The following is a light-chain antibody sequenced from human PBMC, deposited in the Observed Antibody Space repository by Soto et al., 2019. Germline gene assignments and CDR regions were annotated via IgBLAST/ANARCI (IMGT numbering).Light chain of an antibody. CDR3: QQYNNWPRT. J-gene: IGKJ1*01. Sequence: EIVLTQSPGTLSLSPGERATLSCRASQSVSRNLAWYQQRPGQAPRLLISGASTRATGIAARFSGSGSGTEFTLTISSLQSEDFAVYYCQQYNNWPRTFGQGTKVDI. CDR1: QSVSRN. V-gene: IGKV3-15*01. CDR2: GAS.